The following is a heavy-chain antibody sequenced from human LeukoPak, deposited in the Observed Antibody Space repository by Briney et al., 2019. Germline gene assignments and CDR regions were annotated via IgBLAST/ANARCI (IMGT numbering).Heavy chain of an antibody. CDR1: GVSISGSSYF. D-gene: IGHD6-19*01. Sequence: SETLSLTCTVSGVSISGSSYFWGWIRQPPGKGLEWIGYIYYSGSTYYNPSLKSRVTISVDTSRNQFSLKLSSVTAADTAVYYCARETAVAGTYYSDYWGQGTLVTVSS. CDR2: IYYSGST. CDR3: ARETAVAGTYYSDY. J-gene: IGHJ4*02. V-gene: IGHV4-30-4*08.